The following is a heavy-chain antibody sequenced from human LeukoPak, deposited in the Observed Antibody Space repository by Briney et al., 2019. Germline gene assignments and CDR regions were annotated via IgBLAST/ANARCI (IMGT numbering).Heavy chain of an antibody. D-gene: IGHD5-18*01. CDR3: ASSPEYSYDIRSYYYYMDV. CDR2: IIPIFGTA. J-gene: IGHJ6*03. CDR1: GGTFSSYA. V-gene: IGHV1-69*06. Sequence: SVKVSCKASGGTFSSYAISWVRQAPGQGLEWMGGIIPIFGTANYAQKFQGRVTITADKSTSTAYMELSSLRSEDTAVYYCASSPEYSYDIRSYYYYMDVWGKGTTVTVSS.